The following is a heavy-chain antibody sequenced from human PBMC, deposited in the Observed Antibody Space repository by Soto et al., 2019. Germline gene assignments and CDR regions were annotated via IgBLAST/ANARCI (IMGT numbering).Heavy chain of an antibody. CDR1: GFTFSSYW. D-gene: IGHD3-3*01. V-gene: IGHV3-74*01. CDR3: ARERGERVYDFWSGYDDAFDI. CDR2: INSDGSST. Sequence: GGSLRLSCAASGFTFSSYWMHWVRQAPGKGLVWVSRINSDGSSTSYADSVKGRFTISRDNAKNTLYLQMNSLRAEDTAVYYCARERGERVYDFWSGYDDAFDIWGQGTMVTVSS. J-gene: IGHJ3*02.